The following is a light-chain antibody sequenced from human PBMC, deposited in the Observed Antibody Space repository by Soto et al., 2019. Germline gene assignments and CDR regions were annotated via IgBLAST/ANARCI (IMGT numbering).Light chain of an antibody. V-gene: IGLV2-14*01. J-gene: IGLJ1*01. Sequence: QSALTQPASVSGSPGQSITISCTGTSSDVGGYNYVSWYQQHPGKAPKLMIYDVSNRPSGVSNRFSGSKSDNTASLTISGLQAEDEADYYCSSYTSNTPPVFGTGTKLTVL. CDR3: SSYTSNTPPV. CDR1: SSDVGGYNY. CDR2: DVS.